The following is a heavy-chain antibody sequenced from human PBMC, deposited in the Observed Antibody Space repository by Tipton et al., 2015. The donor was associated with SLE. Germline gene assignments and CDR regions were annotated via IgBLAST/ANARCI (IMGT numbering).Heavy chain of an antibody. CDR1: GGSLSSYY. CDR3: AGLVRFSDSWSDP. V-gene: IGHV4-34*01. CDR2: INHSGST. J-gene: IGHJ5*02. D-gene: IGHD3/OR15-3a*01. Sequence: TLSLTCTVSGGSLSSYYWSWIRQSPGKGLEWIGEINHSGSTNYNPSLKSRLTISVDTSKIQFSLKLRAVSAADTAVYYCAGLVRFSDSWSDPWGQGTLVTVSS.